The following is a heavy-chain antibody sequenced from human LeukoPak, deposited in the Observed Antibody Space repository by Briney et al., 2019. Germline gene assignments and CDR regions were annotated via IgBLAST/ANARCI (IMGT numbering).Heavy chain of an antibody. Sequence: GGSLRLSCAASGFTFSSYAMSWVRQAPGKGLEWVSAIYGSDSTTYYADSVKGRFTISRDNSKNTLFLQMNSLRAEDTAVYYCAKDGGLWVSAHWGDSWGRGTLVTVSS. J-gene: IGHJ4*02. V-gene: IGHV3-23*01. CDR3: AKDGGLWVSAHWGDS. CDR1: GFTFSSYA. CDR2: IYGSDSTT. D-gene: IGHD7-27*01.